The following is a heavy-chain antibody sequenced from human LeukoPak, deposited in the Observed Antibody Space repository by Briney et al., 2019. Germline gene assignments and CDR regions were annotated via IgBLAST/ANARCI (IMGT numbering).Heavy chain of an antibody. J-gene: IGHJ4*02. V-gene: IGHV1-2*04. D-gene: IGHD2-21*01. Sequence: ASVKVSCKASGYTFTGYYMHWVRQAPGQGLEWMGWINPNSGGTNYAQKFQGWVTMTRDTSISTAYMELSRLRSDDTAVYYCARSPARPHRRCVDCDYWGQGTLVTVSS. CDR1: GYTFTGYY. CDR3: ARSPARPHRRCVDCDY. CDR2: INPNSGGT.